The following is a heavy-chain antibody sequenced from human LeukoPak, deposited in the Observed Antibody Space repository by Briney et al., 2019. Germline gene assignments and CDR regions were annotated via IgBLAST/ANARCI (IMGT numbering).Heavy chain of an antibody. V-gene: IGHV1-69*04. Sequence: GASVEVSCKASGGTFSSYAISWVRQAPGQGLEWMGRIIPILGIANYAQKFQGRVTMTRNTSISTAYMELSSLRSEDTAVYYCARGLGRYYDSSGYYLTNGDYWGQGTLVTVSS. D-gene: IGHD3-22*01. CDR2: IIPILGIA. CDR3: ARGLGRYYDSSGYYLTNGDY. J-gene: IGHJ4*02. CDR1: GGTFSSYA.